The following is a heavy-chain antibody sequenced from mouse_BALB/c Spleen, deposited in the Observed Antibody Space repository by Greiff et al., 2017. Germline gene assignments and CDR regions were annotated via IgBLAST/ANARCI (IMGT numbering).Heavy chain of an antibody. V-gene: IGHV1-69*02. CDR3: TREGDGYPNY. J-gene: IGHJ2*01. CDR2: IYPSDSYT. CDR1: GYNFTSYW. Sequence: QVQLQQPGAELVKPGTSVKLSCKASGYNFTSYWINWVKQRPGQGLEWIGNIYPSDSYTNYNQKFKDKATLTVDKSSSTAYMQLSSPTSEDSAVYYCTREGDGYPNYWGQGTTLTVSS. D-gene: IGHD2-3*01.